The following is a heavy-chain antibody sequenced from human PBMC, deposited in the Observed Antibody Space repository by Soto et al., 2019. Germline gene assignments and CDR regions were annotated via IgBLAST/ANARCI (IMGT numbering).Heavy chain of an antibody. CDR3: ARGPSGDKVDY. CDR1: GASISNGYYS. D-gene: IGHD1-26*01. J-gene: IGHJ4*02. V-gene: IGHV4-30-4*01. Sequence: QVQLQEPGPRLVEPSHTLSLTCTVSGASISNGYYSWSCIRQSPGTGLEWIAHIPSGGTTYSNPSLKSRLTISVDMSTNQFSLKLSSLTAADTAVYYCARGPSGDKVDYWGQGTLVTVSS. CDR2: IPSGGTT.